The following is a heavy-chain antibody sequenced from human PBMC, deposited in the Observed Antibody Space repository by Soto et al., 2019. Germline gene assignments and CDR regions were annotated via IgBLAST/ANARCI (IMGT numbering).Heavy chain of an antibody. CDR2: IKDDGGDE. J-gene: IGHJ5*02. V-gene: IGHV3-7*05. CDR3: AGGSGWISDT. D-gene: IGHD6-19*01. CDR1: GFTFSPYW. Sequence: EVQLVESGGGLVQPGGSLRLSCAASGFTFSPYWMSWVRQAPGKGLEWVAIIKDDGGDEHYLEAVRGRFTISRDNAKKSLYLXMDXLRVEDTAVYYCAGGSGWISDTWGQGTLVTVSS.